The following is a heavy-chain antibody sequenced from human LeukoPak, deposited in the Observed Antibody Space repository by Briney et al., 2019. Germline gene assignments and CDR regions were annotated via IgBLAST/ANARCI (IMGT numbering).Heavy chain of an antibody. J-gene: IGHJ5*02. D-gene: IGHD1-26*01. Sequence: KPSETLSLTCTVSGGSISSYYWSWIRQPAGKGLEWIGRIYSSGSTNYNPSLKSRVTISVDTSKNQFSLKLSSVTAADTAVYYCARDRTRIGVGAGWFDPWGQGTLVTVSS. V-gene: IGHV4-4*07. CDR3: ARDRTRIGVGAGWFDP. CDR2: IYSSGST. CDR1: GGSISSYY.